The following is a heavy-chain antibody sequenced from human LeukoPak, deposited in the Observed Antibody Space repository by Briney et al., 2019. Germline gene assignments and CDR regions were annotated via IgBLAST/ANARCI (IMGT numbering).Heavy chain of an antibody. D-gene: IGHD6-19*01. CDR1: GFTFNNYG. Sequence: PGGSLRLSCTASGFTFNNYGMHWVRQAPGKGLEWVAVIWYDGSNRYYADSVKGRFTISRDNSKNTLYLQMNSLRVEDTAVYYCATGIYSSGYWGQGTLVTVSS. CDR2: IWYDGSNR. V-gene: IGHV3-33*01. CDR3: ATGIYSSGY. J-gene: IGHJ4*02.